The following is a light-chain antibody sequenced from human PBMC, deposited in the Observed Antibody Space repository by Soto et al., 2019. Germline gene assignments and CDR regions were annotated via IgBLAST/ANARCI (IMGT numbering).Light chain of an antibody. V-gene: IGKV1-33*01. CDR2: DAS. CDR3: QQYANLPRT. CDR1: QNINNY. Sequence: SPTRLSTCVRDSTTITSQASQNINNYLNWYQQKPGKAPKLLIYDASNLETGVPAKFSGSGSGTDFTFTIRSLQPEDFATYYCQQYANLPRTFGQGTKV. J-gene: IGKJ1*01.